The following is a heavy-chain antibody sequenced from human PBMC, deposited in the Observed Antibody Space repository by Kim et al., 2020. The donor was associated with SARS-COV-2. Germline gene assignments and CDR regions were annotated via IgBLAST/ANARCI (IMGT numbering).Heavy chain of an antibody. J-gene: IGHJ4*02. V-gene: IGHV3-21*01. CDR2: ISSSSSYI. Sequence: GGSLRLSCAASGFTFSSYSMNLVRQAPGKGLEWVSSISSSSSYIYYADSVKGRFTISRDNAKNSLYLQMNSLRAEDTAVYYCARDVLEGYYGDYLNHNFDYWGQGTLVTVSS. D-gene: IGHD4-17*01. CDR1: GFTFSSYS. CDR3: ARDVLEGYYGDYLNHNFDY.